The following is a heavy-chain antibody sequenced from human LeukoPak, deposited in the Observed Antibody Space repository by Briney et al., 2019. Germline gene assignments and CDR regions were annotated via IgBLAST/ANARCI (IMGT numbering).Heavy chain of an antibody. CDR2: ISPSGDIL. V-gene: IGHV3-23*01. CDR3: ARDLWGYSSSDNFDY. D-gene: IGHD6-6*01. Sequence: GGSLRLSCAASGFTFSRHGMNWVRQAPGKGLEWVSGISPSGDILYYADSVKGHFTISRDNFKNTVYLQMNSLRAEDTAVYYCARDLWGYSSSDNFDYWGQGTLVTVSS. J-gene: IGHJ4*02. CDR1: GFTFSRHG.